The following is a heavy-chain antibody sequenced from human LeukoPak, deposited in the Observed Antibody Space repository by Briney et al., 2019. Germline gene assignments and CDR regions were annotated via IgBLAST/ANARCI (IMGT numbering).Heavy chain of an antibody. CDR2: ITSGGGST. D-gene: IGHD2-2*02. J-gene: IGHJ4*02. CDR3: ASHQYCSSTSCYTRVDY. Sequence: GGSLRLSCAASGFTFSSYAMSWVRQAPGKGLEWVSAITSGGGSTYYADSVKGRFTISRDNAKNTLYLQMNSLRAEDTAVYYCASHQYCSSTSCYTRVDYWGQGTLVTVSS. V-gene: IGHV3-23*01. CDR1: GFTFSSYA.